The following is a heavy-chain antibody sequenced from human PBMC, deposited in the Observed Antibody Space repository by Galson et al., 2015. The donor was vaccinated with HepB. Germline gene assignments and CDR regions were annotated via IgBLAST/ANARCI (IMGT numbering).Heavy chain of an antibody. J-gene: IGHJ6*02. D-gene: IGHD6-19*01. CDR3: ARVLEGVAGAPNLYDYYGMAV. CDR2: INAYNGNT. V-gene: IGHV1-18*04. Sequence: SVKVSCKASGYTFTSYAISWVRQAPGQGLEWMGWINAYNGNTNYAQRLQGRVTMTTDTSTSTAYMELRSLTSDDTAVYYCARVLEGVAGAPNLYDYYGMAVWFQVTTGT. CDR1: GYTFTSYA.